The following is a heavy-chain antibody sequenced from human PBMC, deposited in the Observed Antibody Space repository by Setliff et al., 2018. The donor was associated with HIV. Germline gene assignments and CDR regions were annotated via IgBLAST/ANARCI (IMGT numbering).Heavy chain of an antibody. CDR3: AREGIAAAGSYSYGFGQIDY. J-gene: IGHJ4*02. CDR1: GYSFTTYW. D-gene: IGHD6-13*01. CDR2: IYPGDSDT. Sequence: PGESLKISCKGSGYSFTTYWIGWVRQMPGKGLEWMGIIYPGDSDTRYSPSFQGQVTISGDKSISTAYLQWSSLKASDTAVYYCAREGIAAAGSYSYGFGQIDYWGQGTLVTVSS. V-gene: IGHV5-51*01.